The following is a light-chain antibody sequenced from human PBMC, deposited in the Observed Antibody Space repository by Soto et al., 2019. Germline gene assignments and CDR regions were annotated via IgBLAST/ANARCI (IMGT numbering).Light chain of an antibody. V-gene: IGKV1-5*03. J-gene: IGKJ2*01. CDR2: KAS. Sequence: DIQMTQSPSTLSASVGERVTITCRASQSVGTWLAWYQQKPGKAPRLLIYKASTLQSGVPSRFSGSGSGTEFTLTISGLQPDDFATYYCQQYEDSSPYTFGQGTRLDI. CDR1: QSVGTW. CDR3: QQYEDSSPYT.